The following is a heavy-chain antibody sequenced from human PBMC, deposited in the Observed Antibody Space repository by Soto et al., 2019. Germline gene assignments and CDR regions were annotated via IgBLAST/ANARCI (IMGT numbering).Heavy chain of an antibody. CDR3: XKGGSGSYSGMDV. CDR2: IYWDDDK. Sequence: QITLKESDPTLVKPTQTLTLTCTFSGLSLTTSGVGVSWIRQPPGKALEWLAVIYWDDDKRFSPSLKTRLTIPRDTSKNQVILXLTNMDPEDTGTYYCXKGGSGSYSGMDVYRKGTT. V-gene: IGHV2-5*02. D-gene: IGHD3-10*01. CDR1: GLSLTTSGVG. J-gene: IGHJ6*04.